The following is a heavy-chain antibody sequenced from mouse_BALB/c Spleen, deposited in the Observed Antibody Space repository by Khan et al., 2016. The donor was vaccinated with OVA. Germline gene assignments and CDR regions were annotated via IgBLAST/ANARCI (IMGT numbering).Heavy chain of an antibody. D-gene: IGHD1-1*01. CDR1: GYTFTSYW. V-gene: IGHV1S81*02. CDR2: TNPTNGRT. CDR3: ARIKKIVATYFDY. Sequence: QVQLQQSGAELVKAGASVKMSCKASGYTFTSYWMHWVKQRLGQGLEWFAETNPTNGRTYYNEKFKSKATLTENKSSSTAYMLLRGPTFEDSAVYYCARIKKIVATYFDYWGQGTTLTVSS. J-gene: IGHJ2*01.